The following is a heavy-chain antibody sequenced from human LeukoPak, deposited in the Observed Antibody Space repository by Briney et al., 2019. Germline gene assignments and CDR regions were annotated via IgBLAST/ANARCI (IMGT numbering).Heavy chain of an antibody. CDR1: GFTFSSYA. J-gene: IGHJ6*02. CDR2: IYYSGST. Sequence: LRLSCAASGFTFSSYAMSWVRQPPGKGLEWIGYIYYSGSTYYNPSLKTRVTISVDTSKNQFSLKLSSVTAADTAVYYCARDLYGMDVWGQGTTVTVSS. CDR3: ARDLYGMDV. V-gene: IGHV4-30-4*08.